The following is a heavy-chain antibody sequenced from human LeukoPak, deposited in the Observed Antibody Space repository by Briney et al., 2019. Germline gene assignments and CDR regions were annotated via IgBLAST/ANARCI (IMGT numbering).Heavy chain of an antibody. CDR1: GGSITSSNYY. CDR2: IYYSGST. CDR3: TRRGDGSGSYYRYGCDI. V-gene: IGHV4-39*01. J-gene: IGHJ3*02. D-gene: IGHD3-10*01. Sequence: SETLSLTCSVPGGSITSSNYYWGWIRQPPGKGLEWIGSIYYSGSTYYNLSLKSRVTISVDTSKNQFSLKLSSVTAADTAVYYCTRRGDGSGSYYRYGCDIWGQGTMVTVSS.